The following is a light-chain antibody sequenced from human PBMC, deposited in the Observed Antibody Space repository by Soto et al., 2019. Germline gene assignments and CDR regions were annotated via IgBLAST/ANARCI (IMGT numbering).Light chain of an antibody. V-gene: IGLV1-40*01. Sequence: QSALTQPPSVSGAPGQRVTFSCTGSSSNIGAGYDVYWYQQLPGTVPKLLTYGDPNRPSGVPDRFSGSKSGTSASLAITGLQADDEADYYCQSYDSSLSGVVFGGGTKLTVL. CDR2: GDP. J-gene: IGLJ2*01. CDR1: SSNIGAGYD. CDR3: QSYDSSLSGVV.